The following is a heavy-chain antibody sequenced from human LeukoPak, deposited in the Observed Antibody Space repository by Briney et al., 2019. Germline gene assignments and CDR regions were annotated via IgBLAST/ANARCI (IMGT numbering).Heavy chain of an antibody. CDR3: ARDGDPRRGNYFDY. CDR1: GFTFNSYA. Sequence: GGSLRLSCAASGFTFNSYAMSWVRQAPGKGLEWVSTISGSGGSTYYADSVKGRFTISRDNSKNTLYLQMNSLRAEDTAVYYCARDGDPRRGNYFDYWGQGTLVTVSS. D-gene: IGHD3-16*01. V-gene: IGHV3-23*01. J-gene: IGHJ4*02. CDR2: ISGSGGST.